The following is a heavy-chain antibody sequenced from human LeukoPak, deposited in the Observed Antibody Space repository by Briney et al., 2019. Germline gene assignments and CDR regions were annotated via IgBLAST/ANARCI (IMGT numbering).Heavy chain of an antibody. CDR2: IIPIFGTA. V-gene: IGHV1-69*13. J-gene: IGHJ3*02. Sequence: GASVKVSCKASGGTFSSYAISWVQQAPGQGLEWMGGIIPIFGTANYAQKFQGRVTITADESTSTAYMELSSLRSEDTAVYYCARDYNGDDAFDIWGQGTMVTVSS. D-gene: IGHD4-17*01. CDR1: GGTFSSYA. CDR3: ARDYNGDDAFDI.